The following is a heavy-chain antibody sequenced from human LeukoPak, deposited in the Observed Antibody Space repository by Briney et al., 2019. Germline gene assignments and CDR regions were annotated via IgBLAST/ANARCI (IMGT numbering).Heavy chain of an antibody. D-gene: IGHD5-18*01. CDR1: GFTFRSYE. CDR3: AKDRASSWWYFDL. Sequence: GGSLRLSCVASGFTFRSYEMNWVRQAPGKGLEWVSYISSSGSTMYYADSVKGRFTISRDNAKNTLYLQMNSLRAEDTAVYYCAKDRASSWWYFDLWGRGTLVTVSS. J-gene: IGHJ2*01. V-gene: IGHV3-48*03. CDR2: ISSSGSTM.